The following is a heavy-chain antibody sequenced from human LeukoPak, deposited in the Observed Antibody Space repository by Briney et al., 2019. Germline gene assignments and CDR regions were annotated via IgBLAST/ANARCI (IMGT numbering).Heavy chain of an antibody. CDR2: IYTSGST. V-gene: IGHV4-4*07. D-gene: IGHD1-7*01. J-gene: IGHJ4*02. CDR1: GGSISSYY. CDR3: ARNWNYVLDY. Sequence: SETLSLTCAVSGGSISSYYWSWVRQPAGKGLEWVARIYTSGSTKYYPALKSRLTMPVNTSKNQFSMKLSSVTAADTAVYYRARNWNYVLDYWGQGTLVTVSS.